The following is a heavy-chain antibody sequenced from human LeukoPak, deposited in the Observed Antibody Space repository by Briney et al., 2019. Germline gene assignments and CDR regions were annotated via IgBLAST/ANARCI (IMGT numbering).Heavy chain of an antibody. V-gene: IGHV1-2*06. CDR3: ALLIVGATQEYFQH. Sequence: GASVKVSCKASGYTFTCYYMHWVRQAPGQGLEWMGRVNPNNGGTNYAQKFQGRVTMTGDTSISTAYMELSSLRSEDTAVYYCALLIVGATQEYFQHWGQGTLVTVSS. D-gene: IGHD1-26*01. J-gene: IGHJ1*01. CDR2: VNPNNGGT. CDR1: GYTFTCYY.